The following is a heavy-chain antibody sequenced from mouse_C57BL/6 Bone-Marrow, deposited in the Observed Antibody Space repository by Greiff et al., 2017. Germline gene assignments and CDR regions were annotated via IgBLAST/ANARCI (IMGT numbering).Heavy chain of an antibody. CDR2: IDPENGDT. V-gene: IGHV14-4*01. Sequence: EVQLQQSGAELVRPGASVKLSCTASGFNIKDDYMHWVKQRPEQGLEWIGWIDPENGDTEYASKFQGKATLTADTSSNTAYMQLSSLTSADTAVYYCTDSYYDGSADYWGQGTTITVSS. J-gene: IGHJ2*01. CDR3: TDSYYDGSADY. D-gene: IGHD1-1*01. CDR1: GFNIKDDY.